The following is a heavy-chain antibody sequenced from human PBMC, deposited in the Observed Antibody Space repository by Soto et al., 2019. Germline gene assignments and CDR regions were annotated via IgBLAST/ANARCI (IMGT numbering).Heavy chain of an antibody. J-gene: IGHJ5*02. CDR2: IYHSGST. Sequence: QVQLQESGPGLVKPSGTLSLTCAVSGGSISSSNWWSWVRQPPGKGLEWIGEIYHSGSTNYNPSLKSRVTLSVDKSKNQFSLKRSSGTAADTAVYYCARDYMVRGVMRWFDPWGQGTLVTVSS. D-gene: IGHD3-10*01. V-gene: IGHV4-4*02. CDR3: ARDYMVRGVMRWFDP. CDR1: GGSISSSNW.